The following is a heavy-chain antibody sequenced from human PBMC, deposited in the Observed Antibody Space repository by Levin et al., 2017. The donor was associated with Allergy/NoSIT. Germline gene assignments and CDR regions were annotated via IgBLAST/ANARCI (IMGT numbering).Heavy chain of an antibody. CDR2: ILESGTYT. V-gene: IGHV3-23*05. CDR3: ARRTKTKSFDY. D-gene: IGHD1-7*01. Sequence: AGESLKISCAASGFTFSTYVMQWVRQAPGKGLEWVSSILESGTYTYYADSVKGRFTISRNNSKNTLYLQMNSLRAEDTAIYYCARRTKTKSFDYWGQGTLVTVSS. CDR1: GFTFSTYV. J-gene: IGHJ4*01.